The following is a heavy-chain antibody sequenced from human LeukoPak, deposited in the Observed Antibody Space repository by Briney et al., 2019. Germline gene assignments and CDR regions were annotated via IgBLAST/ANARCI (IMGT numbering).Heavy chain of an antibody. Sequence: NAGGSLRLSCAASGITFSNAWMNWVRQTPGKGLEWVGLIESEADGGTTGYAAPVKGRFTISRDDSENTLYLQTNSLKAEDAAIYYCTTEVSGSHTNWGQGTLVTVSS. CDR1: GITFSNAW. CDR3: TTEVSGSHTN. D-gene: IGHD1-26*01. J-gene: IGHJ4*02. V-gene: IGHV3-15*04. CDR2: IESEADGGTT.